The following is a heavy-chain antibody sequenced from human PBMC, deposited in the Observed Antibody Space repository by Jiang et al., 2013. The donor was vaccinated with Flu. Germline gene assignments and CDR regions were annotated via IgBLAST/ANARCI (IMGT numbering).Heavy chain of an antibody. V-gene: IGHV3-30-3*01. D-gene: IGHD6-13*01. CDR2: ISYDGSNK. Sequence: ASGFTFSSYAMHWVRQAPGKGLEWVAVISYDGSNKYYADSVKGRFTISRDNSKNTLYLQMNSLRAEDTAVYYCAREVPSGSWYKYYYYGMDVWGQGTTVTVSS. J-gene: IGHJ6*02. CDR1: GFTFSSYA. CDR3: AREVPSGSWYKYYYYGMDV.